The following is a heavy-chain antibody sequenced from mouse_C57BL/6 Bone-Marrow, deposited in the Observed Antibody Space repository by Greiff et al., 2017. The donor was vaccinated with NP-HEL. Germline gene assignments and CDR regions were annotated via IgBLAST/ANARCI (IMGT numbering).Heavy chain of an antibody. CDR2: IDPANGNT. J-gene: IGHJ1*03. Sequence: VQLKESVAELVRPGASVKLSCTASGFNIKNTYMHWVKQRPEQGLEWIGRIDPANGNTKYAPKFQGKATRTADTSSNTAYLQLSSLTSEDTAIYYCARDYGSSRYFDVWGTGTTVTVSS. V-gene: IGHV14-3*01. D-gene: IGHD1-1*01. CDR3: ARDYGSSRYFDV. CDR1: GFNIKNTY.